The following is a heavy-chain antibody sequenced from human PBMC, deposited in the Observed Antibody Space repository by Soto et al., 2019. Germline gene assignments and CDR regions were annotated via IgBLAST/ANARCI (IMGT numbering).Heavy chain of an antibody. Sequence: PGGSLRLSCAASGFTFSSYGMHWVRQAPGKGLEWVAVISYDGSNKYYADSVKGRFTISRDNSKNTLYLQMNSLRAEDTAVYYCAKVGDLTGTHLWGQGTLVTVSS. D-gene: IGHD1-20*01. V-gene: IGHV3-30*18. CDR3: AKVGDLTGTHL. J-gene: IGHJ4*02. CDR1: GFTFSSYG. CDR2: ISYDGSNK.